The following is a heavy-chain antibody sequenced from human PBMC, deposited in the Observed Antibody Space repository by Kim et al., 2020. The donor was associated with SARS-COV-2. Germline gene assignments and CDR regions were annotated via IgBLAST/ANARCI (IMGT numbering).Heavy chain of an antibody. D-gene: IGHD3-3*01. CDR3: ARGHSRKVGTIGRYFDY. V-gene: IGHV4-34*01. Sequence: LKSRVTISVDTSKNQFSLKLSSVTAADTAVYYCARGHSRKVGTIGRYFDYWGQGTLVTVSS. J-gene: IGHJ4*02.